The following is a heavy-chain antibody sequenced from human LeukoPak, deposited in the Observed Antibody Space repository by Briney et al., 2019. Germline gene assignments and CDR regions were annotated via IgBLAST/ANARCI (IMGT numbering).Heavy chain of an antibody. CDR1: GGSFSGYY. Sequence: SETLSLTCAVYGGSFSGYYWSWIRQPPGKGLEWVGEINHRGVTNYSPPLKSRVTISMDTSKNQFSLKLNSVTAADAAAYYCARINAASSGWPGEHYYIMDVWGQGTPVTVSS. V-gene: IGHV4-34*01. J-gene: IGHJ6*02. D-gene: IGHD6-19*01. CDR2: INHRGVT. CDR3: ARINAASSGWPGEHYYIMDV.